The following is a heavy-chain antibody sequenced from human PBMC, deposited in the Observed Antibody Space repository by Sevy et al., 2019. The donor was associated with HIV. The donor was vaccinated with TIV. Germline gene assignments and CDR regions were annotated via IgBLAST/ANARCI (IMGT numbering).Heavy chain of an antibody. D-gene: IGHD5-18*01. CDR2: IKQDGSEK. J-gene: IGHJ6*02. CDR3: ARGGDSYGYVGYYYYGMDV. CDR1: GFTFSSYW. V-gene: IGHV3-7*01. Sequence: EGSLRLSCAASGFTFSSYWMSWVRQAPGKGLEWVANIKQDGSEKYYVDSVKGRFTISRDNAKNSLYLQMNSLRAEDMAVYYCARGGDSYGYVGYYYYGMDVWGQGTTVTVSS.